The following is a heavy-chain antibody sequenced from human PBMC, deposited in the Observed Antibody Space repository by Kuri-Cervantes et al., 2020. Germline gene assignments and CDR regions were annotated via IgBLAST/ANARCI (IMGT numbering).Heavy chain of an antibody. Sequence: GESLKISCAASGFTFSSYGMHWVRQAPGKELEWVAVIWYDGSNKYYADSVKGRFTISRDNSRNSLYLQMNSLRAEDTALYYCAKDSYGDLDYWGQGTLVTVSS. J-gene: IGHJ4*02. V-gene: IGHV3-30*02. CDR1: GFTFSSYG. CDR3: AKDSYGDLDY. CDR2: IWYDGSNK. D-gene: IGHD4-17*01.